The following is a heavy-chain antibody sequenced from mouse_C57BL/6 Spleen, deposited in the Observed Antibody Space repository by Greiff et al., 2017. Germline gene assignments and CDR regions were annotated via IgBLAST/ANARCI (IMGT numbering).Heavy chain of an antibody. CDR1: GYTFTDYN. V-gene: IGHV1-18*01. CDR2: INPNNGGT. Sequence: EVQLQQSGPELVKPGASVKIPCKASGYTFTDYNMDWVKQSHGKSLEWIGDINPNNGGTIYNQKFKGKATLTVDKSSSTAYMELRSLTSEDTAVYYCARRIYYDYVEGFAYWGQGTLVTVSA. J-gene: IGHJ3*01. CDR3: ARRIYYDYVEGFAY. D-gene: IGHD2-4*01.